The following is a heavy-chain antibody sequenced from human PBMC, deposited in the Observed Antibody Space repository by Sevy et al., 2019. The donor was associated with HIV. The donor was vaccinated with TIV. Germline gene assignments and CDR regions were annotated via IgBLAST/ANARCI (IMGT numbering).Heavy chain of an antibody. D-gene: IGHD3-10*01. CDR1: GFTLDDYT. J-gene: IGHJ6*02. CDR2: ISWDGGSP. CDR3: AKGPIYGHYYGMDV. Sequence: GGSLRLSCAASGFTLDDYTMHWVRQAPGKGLEWVSLISWDGGSPYYADSVKGRFTISRDNSKNSLYLQMNSLRTEDTALYYCAKGPIYGHYYGMDVWGQGTTVTVSS. V-gene: IGHV3-43*01.